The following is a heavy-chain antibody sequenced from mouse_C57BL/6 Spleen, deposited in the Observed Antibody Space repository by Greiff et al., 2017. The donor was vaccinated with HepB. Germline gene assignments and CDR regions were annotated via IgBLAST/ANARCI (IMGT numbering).Heavy chain of an antibody. CDR3: ARTPYDYDGYYFDY. J-gene: IGHJ2*01. CDR1: GYTFTDYN. Sequence: EVQLQQSGPELVKPGASVKMSCKASGYTFTDYNMHWVKQSHGKSLEWIGYINPNNGGTSYNQKFKGKATLTVNKSSSTAYMELRSLTSEDSAVYDCARTPYDYDGYYFDYWGQGTTLTVSS. V-gene: IGHV1-22*01. D-gene: IGHD2-4*01. CDR2: INPNNGGT.